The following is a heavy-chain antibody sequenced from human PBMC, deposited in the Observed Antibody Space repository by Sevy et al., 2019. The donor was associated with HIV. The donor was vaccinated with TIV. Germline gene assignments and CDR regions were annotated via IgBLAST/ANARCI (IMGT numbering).Heavy chain of an antibody. CDR1: GITFSNTW. CDR2: IKSKTDGGTT. J-gene: IGHJ4*02. CDR3: TTQGF. V-gene: IGHV3-15*01. Sequence: GGSLRLSCAGSGITFSNTWMSWVRQAPGKGLEWIGRIKSKTDGGTTDYAAPVKGRFSISRDDSTNRLYLQRNSLKTEDTAVYYCTTQGFWGQGTLVTVSS.